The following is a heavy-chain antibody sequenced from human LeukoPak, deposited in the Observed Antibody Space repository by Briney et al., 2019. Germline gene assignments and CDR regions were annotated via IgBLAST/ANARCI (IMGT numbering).Heavy chain of an antibody. Sequence: VASVKVSCKASGGTFSSYAISWVRQAPGQGLEWMGRIIPILGIANYAQKFQGRVTITADKSTSTAYMEPSSLRSEDTAVYYCARGLRGVGATTQYYFDYWGQGTLVTVSS. CDR3: ARGLRGVGATTQYYFDY. D-gene: IGHD1-26*01. CDR1: GGTFSSYA. J-gene: IGHJ4*02. V-gene: IGHV1-69*04. CDR2: IIPILGIA.